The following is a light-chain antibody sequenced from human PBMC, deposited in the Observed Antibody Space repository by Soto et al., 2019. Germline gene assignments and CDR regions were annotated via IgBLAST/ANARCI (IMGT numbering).Light chain of an antibody. CDR3: AAWDDSLNGPT. Sequence: QSVLTQPTSTSGTPGQRVTISCSGGSSNIGTYTVSWYQQFPETAPKLLIYGSNQRPSGVPDRFSGSKSGTSASLSIGGLQSEDEADYYCAAWDDSLNGPTFGGGTKLTVL. V-gene: IGLV1-44*01. J-gene: IGLJ2*01. CDR2: GSN. CDR1: SSNIGTYT.